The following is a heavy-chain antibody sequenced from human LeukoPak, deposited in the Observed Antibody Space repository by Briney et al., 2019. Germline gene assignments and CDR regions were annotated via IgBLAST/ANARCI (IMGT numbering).Heavy chain of an antibody. CDR2: IIPIFGTA. Sequence: SVKVSCKASGGTFSSYAISWVRQAPARGLEWMGGIIPIFGTANYAQKFQGRVTITTDESTSTAYMELSSLRSEDTAVYYCAREGQQWLVQNWFDPWGQGTLVTVSS. CDR3: AREGQQWLVQNWFDP. D-gene: IGHD6-19*01. J-gene: IGHJ5*02. CDR1: GGTFSSYA. V-gene: IGHV1-69*05.